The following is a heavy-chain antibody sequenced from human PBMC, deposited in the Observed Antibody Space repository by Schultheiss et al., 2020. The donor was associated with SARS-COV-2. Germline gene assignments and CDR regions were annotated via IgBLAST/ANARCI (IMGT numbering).Heavy chain of an antibody. J-gene: IGHJ5*02. CDR3: ARDSGYSYGYWFDP. Sequence: ESLKISCTVSGGSISSYYWSWIRQPAGKGLEWIGRIYTSGSTNYNPSLKSRVTMSVDTSKNQFSLKLSSVTAADTAVYYCARDSGYSYGYWFDPWGQGTLVTVSS. CDR2: IYTSGST. D-gene: IGHD5-18*01. V-gene: IGHV4-4*07. CDR1: GGSISSYY.